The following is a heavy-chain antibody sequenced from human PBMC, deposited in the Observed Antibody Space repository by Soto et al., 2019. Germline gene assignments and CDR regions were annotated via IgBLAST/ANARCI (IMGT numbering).Heavy chain of an antibody. J-gene: IGHJ6*02. V-gene: IGHV4-31*03. CDR3: ARDRRVAAAGTDKYYYYYGMDV. CDR2: IYYSGST. D-gene: IGHD6-13*01. CDR1: GGSISSGGYY. Sequence: PSETLSLTCTVSGGSISSGGYYWSWIRQHPGKGLEWIGYIYYSGSTYYNPSLKSRVTISVDTSKNQFPLKLSSVTAADTAVYYCARDRRVAAAGTDKYYYYYGMDVWGQGTTVTVSS.